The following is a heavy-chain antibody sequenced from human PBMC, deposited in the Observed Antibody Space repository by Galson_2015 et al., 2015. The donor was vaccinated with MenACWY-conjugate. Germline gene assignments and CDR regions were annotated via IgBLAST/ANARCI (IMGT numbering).Heavy chain of an antibody. CDR3: AREGIRVDDGAFDI. D-gene: IGHD3-3*01. Sequence: SVKVSCKASGYTFNRYAMNWVRQAPGQGLEWMGWINTNTGNTTYGQGFAGRFVLSLDTSVSTAYLQISSLKAEDTAVYYCAREGIRVDDGAFDIWGQGTMVTVSS. CDR2: INTNTGNT. CDR1: GYTFNRYA. V-gene: IGHV7-4-1*02. J-gene: IGHJ3*02.